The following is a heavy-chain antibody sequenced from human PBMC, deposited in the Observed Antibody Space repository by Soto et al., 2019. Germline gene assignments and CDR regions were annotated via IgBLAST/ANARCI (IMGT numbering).Heavy chain of an antibody. J-gene: IGHJ5*02. CDR3: AHSLYDYVWGSNWFDP. V-gene: IGHV2-5*02. CDR1: GFSLSTSGVG. Sequence: QITLKESGPTLVKPTQTLTLTCTFSGFSLSTSGVGVGWIRQPPGKALEWLALIYWDDDKRYSPSLKSRLTISKDTSKNQVVLTMTNMDPVETATYCCAHSLYDYVWGSNWFDPWGQGTLVTVSS. CDR2: IYWDDDK. D-gene: IGHD3-16*01.